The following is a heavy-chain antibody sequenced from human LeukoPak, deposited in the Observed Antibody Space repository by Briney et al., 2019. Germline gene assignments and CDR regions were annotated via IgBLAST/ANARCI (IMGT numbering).Heavy chain of an antibody. V-gene: IGHV5-51*01. CDR3: ARHRSFVGLDSNNWFDP. CDR2: IYPGDSDT. CDR1: GYSFTGYW. J-gene: IGHJ5*02. D-gene: IGHD2-15*01. Sequence: GESLKISCKGSGYSFTGYWIGWVRQMPGKGLEWMGIIYPGDSDTRYSPSFQGQVTISADKSISTAYLQWSSLKASDTAMYYCARHRSFVGLDSNNWFDPWGQGTLVTVSS.